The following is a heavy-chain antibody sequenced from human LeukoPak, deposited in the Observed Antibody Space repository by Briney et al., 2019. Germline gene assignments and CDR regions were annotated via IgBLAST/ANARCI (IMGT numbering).Heavy chain of an antibody. CDR2: INHIGST. V-gene: IGHV4-34*01. D-gene: IGHD2-15*01. CDR1: GGSFSGYY. CDR3: AREEICSGGSCHEGVDY. J-gene: IGHJ4*02. Sequence: SETLSLTCAVYGGSFSGYYWSWIRQPPGKGLEWIGEINHIGSTNYNPSLKSRVTISVDTSKNQFSLKLSSVTAADTAVYYCAREEICSGGSCHEGVDYWGQGTLVTVSS.